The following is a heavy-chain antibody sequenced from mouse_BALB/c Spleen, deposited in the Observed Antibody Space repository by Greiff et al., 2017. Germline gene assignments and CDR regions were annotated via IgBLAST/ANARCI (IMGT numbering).Heavy chain of an antibody. CDR2: IWAGGST. CDR3: ARDGDYYYFDY. J-gene: IGHJ2*01. V-gene: IGHV2-9*02. CDR1: GFSLTSYG. Sequence: VQLKESGPGLVAPSQSLSITCTVSGFSLTSYGVHWVRQPPGKGLEWLGVIWAGGSTNYNSALMSRLSISKDNSKSQVFLKMNSLQTDDTAMYYCARDGDYYYFDYWGQGTTLTVSS. D-gene: IGHD2-13*01.